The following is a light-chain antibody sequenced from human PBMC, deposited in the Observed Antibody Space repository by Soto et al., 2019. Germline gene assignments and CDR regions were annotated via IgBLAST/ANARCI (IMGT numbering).Light chain of an antibody. Sequence: QSALTQPPSASGSPGQSVTISCTGTSSDVGGYNFVAWYQQHPGKAPKLVISEVSKRPSGVPDRFSGSKSGNTASLTVSGLQAEDEADYYCSSYAGSNIFVFGTGTKVTVL. CDR1: SSDVGGYNF. CDR3: SSYAGSNIFV. J-gene: IGLJ1*01. CDR2: EVS. V-gene: IGLV2-8*01.